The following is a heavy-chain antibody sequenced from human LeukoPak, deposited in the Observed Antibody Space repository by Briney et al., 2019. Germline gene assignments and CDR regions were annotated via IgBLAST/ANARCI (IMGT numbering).Heavy chain of an antibody. D-gene: IGHD3-22*01. CDR1: GFTFSDYY. Sequence: GGSLRLSCAASGFTFSDYYMSWIRQAPGEGLEWVSYISSSGSTIYYADSVKGRFTISRDNAKNSLYLQMNSLRAEDTAVYYCARDYDSSGYSDAFDIWGQGTMATVSS. J-gene: IGHJ3*02. CDR3: ARDYDSSGYSDAFDI. V-gene: IGHV3-11*04. CDR2: ISSSGSTI.